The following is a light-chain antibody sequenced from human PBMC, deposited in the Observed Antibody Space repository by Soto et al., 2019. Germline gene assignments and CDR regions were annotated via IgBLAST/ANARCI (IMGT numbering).Light chain of an antibody. CDR1: QSISSW. CDR3: QQYNSYPFT. V-gene: IGKV1-5*03. CDR2: KAS. Sequence: DIQMTQSPSPLSASVGDRVYITCRTSQSISSWLAWYQQKPGKAPKLLIYKASSLESGVPSRFSGSGSGTEFTLTISSLQPDDFATYYCQQYNSYPFTFGPGTKVDIK. J-gene: IGKJ3*01.